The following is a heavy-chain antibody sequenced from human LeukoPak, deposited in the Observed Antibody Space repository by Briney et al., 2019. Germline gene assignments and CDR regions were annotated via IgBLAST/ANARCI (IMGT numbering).Heavy chain of an antibody. D-gene: IGHD1-1*01. CDR3: ARNWNDDY. V-gene: IGHV3-23*01. CDR2: ISGSTSGT. CDR1: GFTFSSYA. J-gene: IGHJ4*02. Sequence: GGSLRLSCAASGFTFSSYAVSWVRQAPGKELEWVSIISGSTSGTYYADSVKGRFTISRDNAKNTLYLQMNSLRAEDTAVYYCARNWNDDYWGQGTLVTVSS.